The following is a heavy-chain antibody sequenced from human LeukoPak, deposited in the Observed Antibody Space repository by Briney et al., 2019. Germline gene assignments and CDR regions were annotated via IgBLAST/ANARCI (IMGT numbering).Heavy chain of an antibody. V-gene: IGHV3-74*01. J-gene: IGHJ6*03. D-gene: IGHD3-22*01. CDR3: ARAEYYYDSSGYYPRYYNYYYMDV. CDR1: GFTFSTYW. CDR2: INSDGSST. Sequence: GGSLRLSCAASGFTFSTYWMHWVRQAPGKGLVWVSSINSDGSSTSYADSVRGRFTISRDNAKNTLYLQMNSLRAEDTAVFYCARAEYYYDSSGYYPRYYNYYYMDVWGKGTTVTVSS.